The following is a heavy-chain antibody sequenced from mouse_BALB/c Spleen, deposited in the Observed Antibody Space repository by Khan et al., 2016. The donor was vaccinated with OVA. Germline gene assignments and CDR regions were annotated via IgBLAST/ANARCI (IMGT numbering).Heavy chain of an antibody. CDR1: GYSFTGYF. J-gene: IGHJ1*01. CDR3: GPTVVDWYFDV. V-gene: IGHV1-37*01. CDR2: INPYNGDT. D-gene: IGHD1-1*01. Sequence: EVQLQQSGPELVKPGASVKISCKASGYSFTGYFMNWVKQSHGKSLEWIGRINPYNGDTFYNQKFKGKATLTVEKSSSTAHMELLSLTAEDSACDYCGPTVVDWYFDVWGAGTTVTVSS.